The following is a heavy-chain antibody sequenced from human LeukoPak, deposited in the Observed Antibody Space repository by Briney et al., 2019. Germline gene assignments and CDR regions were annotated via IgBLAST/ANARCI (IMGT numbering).Heavy chain of an antibody. CDR1: GFTFSSSA. D-gene: IGHD1-7*01. Sequence: PGGSLRLSCAASGFTFSSSAMSWVRQAPGKGLEWVANMRRDGNEIYYLDSVRGRFTISRDNAKNSLYLQMNSLRAEDTAVYYCAKLPDFDYWGQGTLVTVSS. CDR3: AKLPDFDY. V-gene: IGHV3-7*01. J-gene: IGHJ4*02. CDR2: MRRDGNEI.